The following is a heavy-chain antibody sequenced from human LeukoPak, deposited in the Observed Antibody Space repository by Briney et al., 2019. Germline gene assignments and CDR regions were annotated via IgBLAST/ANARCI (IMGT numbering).Heavy chain of an antibody. J-gene: IGHJ4*02. V-gene: IGHV1-69*06. CDR3: ARDQIGYNWKGGYYFDY. CDR2: IIPIFGTA. D-gene: IGHD1-1*01. CDR1: GGTFSGYA. Sequence: SVKVSCKASGGTFSGYAISWVRQAPGQGLEWMGGIIPIFGTANYAQKFQGRVTITADKSTSTAYMGLSSLRSEDTAVYYCARDQIGYNWKGGYYFDYWGQGTLVTVSS.